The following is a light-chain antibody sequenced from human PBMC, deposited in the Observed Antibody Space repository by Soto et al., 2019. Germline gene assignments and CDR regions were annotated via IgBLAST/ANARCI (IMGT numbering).Light chain of an antibody. J-gene: IGLJ2*01. CDR3: SSYTSSSTVI. Sequence: QSVLTQPASVSGSPGQSIAISCTGSSSDVGGYNYVSWYQQHSGKAPKLIIYDVTNRPSGVSDRFSGSKSGNTASLTISWLQAEDAAEYYCSSYTSSSTVIFGGGTKVTVL. V-gene: IGLV2-14*01. CDR2: DVT. CDR1: SSDVGGYNY.